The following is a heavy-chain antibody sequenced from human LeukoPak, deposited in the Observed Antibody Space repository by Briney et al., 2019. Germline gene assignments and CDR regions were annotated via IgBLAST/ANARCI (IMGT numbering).Heavy chain of an antibody. CDR1: GGSITSTGSY. V-gene: IGHV4-39*01. Sequence: SETLSLTCSVSGGSITSTGSYWGWIRQTPGKGLEWIATTFYRGTTYYNPSLKSRVTISIDTSKNQFSLRLTSVTTTDTAIYHCARHSGSGSLSRPFDPWGQGTLVAVSS. CDR2: TFYRGTT. J-gene: IGHJ5*02. CDR3: ARHSGSGSLSRPFDP. D-gene: IGHD3-10*01.